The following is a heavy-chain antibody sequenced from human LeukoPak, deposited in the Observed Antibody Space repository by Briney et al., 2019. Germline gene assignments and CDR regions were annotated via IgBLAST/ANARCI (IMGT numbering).Heavy chain of an antibody. Sequence: GGALRLSCAASGFTFSSYSMNWVRQAPGKGLEWVSYISSSSSTIYYADSVKGRFTISRDNAKNSLYLQMNSLRAEDTAVYYCARDRRCSSTSCYYLRGAFDIWGQGTMVTVSS. J-gene: IGHJ3*02. D-gene: IGHD2-2*01. CDR1: GFTFSSYS. CDR2: ISSSSSTI. CDR3: ARDRRCSSTSCYYLRGAFDI. V-gene: IGHV3-48*01.